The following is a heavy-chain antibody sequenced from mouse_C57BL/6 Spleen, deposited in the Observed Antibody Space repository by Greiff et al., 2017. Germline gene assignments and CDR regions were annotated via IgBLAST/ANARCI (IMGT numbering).Heavy chain of an antibody. CDR1: GYSITSGYY. Sequence: VQLKQSGPGLVKPSQSLSLTCSVTGYSITSGYYWNWIRQFPGNKLEWMGYISYDGSNNYNPSLKNRISITRDTSKNQFFLKLNSVTTEDTATYYCATDLPWFAYWGQGTLVTVSA. J-gene: IGHJ3*01. V-gene: IGHV3-6*01. CDR2: ISYDGSN. CDR3: ATDLPWFAY.